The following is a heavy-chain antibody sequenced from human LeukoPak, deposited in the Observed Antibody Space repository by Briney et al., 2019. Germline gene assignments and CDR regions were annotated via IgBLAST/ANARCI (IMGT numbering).Heavy chain of an antibody. CDR3: ARVGYCSSTSCYPYYFDY. D-gene: IGHD2-2*01. CDR2: ISSSSSYI. CDR1: GFTFSSYS. J-gene: IGHJ4*02. V-gene: IGHV3-21*01. Sequence: GGSLRLSCAASGFTFSSYSMNWVRQAPGKGLEWVSSISSSSSYIYYADSVKGRFTISRDKAKTSLYLQMNSLRAEDTAVYYCARVGYCSSTSCYPYYFDYWGQGTLVTVSS.